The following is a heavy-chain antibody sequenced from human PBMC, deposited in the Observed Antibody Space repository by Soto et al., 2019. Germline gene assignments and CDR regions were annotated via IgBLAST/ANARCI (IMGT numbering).Heavy chain of an antibody. CDR2: ISAYNGNT. V-gene: IGHV1-18*01. Sequence: GSSVKVSCKASGYTFTSYGISWVRQAPGQGLEWMGWISAYNGNTNFAQNLQGRVTMTTDTSTSTAYMELRSLRSDDTAVFYCARAPPDFYYGMAVWGQGTTVTVSS. J-gene: IGHJ6*02. CDR1: GYTFTSYG. CDR3: ARAPPDFYYGMAV.